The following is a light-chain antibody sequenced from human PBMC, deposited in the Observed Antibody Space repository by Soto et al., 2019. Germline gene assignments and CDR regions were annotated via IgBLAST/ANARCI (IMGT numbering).Light chain of an antibody. CDR1: QSVSSSC. V-gene: IGKV3-20*01. Sequence: ESGLRQSPGTLSLSPGERATLSCGASQSVSSSCLAWYQQKPGQAPRLLIYGASSRATGIPDRFSGSGSGTDFTLTISRLEPEDFAVYYCQQYGSSPPVTFGQGTRLEIK. J-gene: IGKJ5*01. CDR2: GAS. CDR3: QQYGSSPPVT.